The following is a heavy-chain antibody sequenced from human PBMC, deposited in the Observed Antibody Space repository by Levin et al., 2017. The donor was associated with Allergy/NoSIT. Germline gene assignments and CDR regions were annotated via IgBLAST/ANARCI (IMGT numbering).Heavy chain of an antibody. CDR3: ARSDHYYAGSRTIDY. J-gene: IGHJ4*02. CDR1: GYSFSSYD. Sequence: PSASVKVSCKTSGYSFSSYDINWVRQAPGQGLEWMGWMNPHSGNAGFAQKFQGRVAMIRDTSINTAYMELSNLRSNDTAMYYCARSDHYYAGSRTIDYWGQGTLVTVSS. CDR2: MNPHSGNA. D-gene: IGHD3-22*01. V-gene: IGHV1-8*01.